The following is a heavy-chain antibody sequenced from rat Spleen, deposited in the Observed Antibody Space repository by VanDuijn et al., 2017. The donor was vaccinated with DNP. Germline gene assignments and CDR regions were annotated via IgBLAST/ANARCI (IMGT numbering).Heavy chain of an antibody. V-gene: IGHV2-15*01. D-gene: IGHD4-4*01. J-gene: IGHJ2*01. CDR1: GFSLTSNS. CDR3: ARDENSGLVGYFDY. CDR2: IWSGGST. Sequence: QVQLKESGPGLVQPSQTLSLTCTVSGFSLTSNSVSWVRQPPGKGLEWMGAIWSGGSTDYNSALKSRLSISRDTSKSQVFLKMNSLQTEDTATYYCARDENSGLVGYFDYWCQGVMVTVSS.